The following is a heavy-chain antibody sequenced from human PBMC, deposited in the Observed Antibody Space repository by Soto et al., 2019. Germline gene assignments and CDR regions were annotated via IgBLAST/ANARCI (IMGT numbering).Heavy chain of an antibody. CDR1: GFTFSSYS. CDR2: ISSGGSYI. D-gene: IGHD6-6*01. CDR3: AGLEYEDQHNCLGY. J-gene: IGHJ4*01. V-gene: IGHV3-21*04. Sequence: EVPLVESGGGLVKPGGSLRLSCAASGFTFSSYSMNWVRQAPGKGLEWVSSISSGGSYIYYADSVKGRFTMSRDNAKKSLFLQKDSVSDDESVVYCSAGLEYEDQHNCLGYWGHGTLVTGCS.